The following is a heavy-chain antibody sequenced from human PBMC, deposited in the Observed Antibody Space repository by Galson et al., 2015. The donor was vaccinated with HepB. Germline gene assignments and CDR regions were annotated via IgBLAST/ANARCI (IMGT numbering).Heavy chain of an antibody. J-gene: IGHJ4*02. CDR1: GGSISSSSYY. V-gene: IGHV4-39*07. D-gene: IGHD1-26*01. Sequence: LSLTCTVSGGSISSSSYYWGWIRQPPGKGLEWIGSIYYSGSTYYNPSLKSRVTISVDTSKNQFSLKLSSVTAADTAVYYCARDLREPTTRCFDYWGQGTLVTVSS. CDR2: IYYSGST. CDR3: ARDLREPTTRCFDY.